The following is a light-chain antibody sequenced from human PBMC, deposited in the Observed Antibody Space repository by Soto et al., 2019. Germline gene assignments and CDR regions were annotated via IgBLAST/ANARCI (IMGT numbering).Light chain of an antibody. CDR2: DAS. V-gene: IGKV3-11*01. CDR1: QSVGSY. CDR3: QQRSNWWT. J-gene: IGKJ1*01. Sequence: EIVLTQSPATLSLSPGERATLSCRASQSVGSYLAWYQQKPGQAPRLLIFDASNRATGIPARFSGSGSGTDFTPTISSLEPEDFAVYYCQQRSNWWTFGQGTKVDI.